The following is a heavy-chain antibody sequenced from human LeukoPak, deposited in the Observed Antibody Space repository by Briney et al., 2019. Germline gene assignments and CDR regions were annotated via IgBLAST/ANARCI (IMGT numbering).Heavy chain of an antibody. CDR1: GFTFSSYG. CDR2: IWYDGSDK. Sequence: PGGSLRLSCAASGFTFSSYGMHWVRQAPGKGLEWVALIWYDGSDKYYADSVKGRFTISRDNSKNTLYLQMNSLRAEDTAVYYCVADKYNFGSSFDYWGQGTLVTVSS. D-gene: IGHD1-1*01. V-gene: IGHV3-33*01. CDR3: VADKYNFGSSFDY. J-gene: IGHJ4*02.